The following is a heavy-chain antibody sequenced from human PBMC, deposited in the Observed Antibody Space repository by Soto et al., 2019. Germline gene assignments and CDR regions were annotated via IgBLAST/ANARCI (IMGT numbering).Heavy chain of an antibody. CDR2: IKSKTDGGTT. J-gene: IGHJ4*02. D-gene: IGHD3-10*01. Sequence: GGSLRLSCAASGFTFSNAWMSWVRQAPGKGLEWVGRIKSKTDGGTTDYAAPVKGRFTISRDDSKNTLYLQMNSLKTEDTAVYYCTTGLWYYGSGSYFYWGQGTLVTVS. CDR1: GFTFSNAW. V-gene: IGHV3-15*01. CDR3: TTGLWYYGSGSYFY.